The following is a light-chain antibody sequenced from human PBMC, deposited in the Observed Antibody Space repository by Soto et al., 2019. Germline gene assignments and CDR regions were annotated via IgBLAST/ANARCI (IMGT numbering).Light chain of an antibody. Sequence: DIQMTQSPSTLSASVGDRVTITCRASQSISSWLAWYQQKPGKAPKLLIYDASNLESGVPSRFSGGGSGTEFSLTISSLQPDEFATYYCQQYNYFWSFGQGTRVEIK. CDR1: QSISSW. CDR2: DAS. CDR3: QQYNYFWS. V-gene: IGKV1-5*01. J-gene: IGKJ1*01.